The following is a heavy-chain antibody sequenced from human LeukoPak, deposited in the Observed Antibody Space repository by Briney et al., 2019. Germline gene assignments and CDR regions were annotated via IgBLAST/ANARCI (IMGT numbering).Heavy chain of an antibody. CDR1: GFTFSSYA. CDR3: VKGSSTSYRYNWFYP. D-gene: IGHD2-2*01. J-gene: IGHJ5*02. CDR2: ISSNGGST. Sequence: GGSLRLSCSASGFTFSSYAMEWVRQAPGKGLEYVSVISSNGGSTHYVDSVKGRFTISRDTSKNRLYLQMSSLRAEETAVYYGVKGSSTSYRYNWFYPWGQGTLVTVSS. V-gene: IGHV3-64D*06.